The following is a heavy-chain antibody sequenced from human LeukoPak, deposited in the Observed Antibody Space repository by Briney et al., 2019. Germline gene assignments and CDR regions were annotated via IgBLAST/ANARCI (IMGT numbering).Heavy chain of an antibody. CDR1: GGSISNYY. V-gene: IGHV4-59*01. J-gene: IGHJ4*02. Sequence: SETLSLTCTVSGGSISNYYWSWIRQPPGRGLEWIGYIYYSGSTNYNPSLKSPVTISVDTSKNQFSLKLTSVTAADTAVYYCARTSLADYWGQGTLVTVSS. CDR3: ARTSLADY. CDR2: IYYSGST.